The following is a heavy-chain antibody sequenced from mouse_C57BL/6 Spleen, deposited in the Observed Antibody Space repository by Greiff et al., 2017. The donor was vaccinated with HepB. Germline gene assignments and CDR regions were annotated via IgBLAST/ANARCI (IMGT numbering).Heavy chain of an antibody. CDR2: IYPGSGST. V-gene: IGHV1-55*01. CDR3: AKRGYYYGSVCAY. D-gene: IGHD1-1*01. J-gene: IGHJ3*01. Sequence: QVQLQQPGAELVKPGASVKMSCKASGYTFTSYWITWVKQRPGQGLEWIGDIYPGSGSTNYNEKFKSKATLTVDTSSSTAYMQLSSLTSEDSDVYYLAKRGYYYGSVCAYWGQGTLVTVSA. CDR1: GYTFTSYW.